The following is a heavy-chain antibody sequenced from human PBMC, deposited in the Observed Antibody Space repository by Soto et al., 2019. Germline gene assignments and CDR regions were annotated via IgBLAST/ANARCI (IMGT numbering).Heavy chain of an antibody. CDR1: GFTFSSHS. D-gene: IGHD3-10*01. Sequence: EVQLVESGGGLVEPGGSLRLSCAASGFTFSSHSMNWVRQAPGKGLEWVSSITSSSIYIYYADSVKGRFTISRDNAKNSLYLQMNSLRPEDTAVYFCARDRRWGVRGDSLGYWGQGSQVIVSS. V-gene: IGHV3-21*01. J-gene: IGHJ4*02. CDR2: ITSSSIYI. CDR3: ARDRRWGVRGDSLGY.